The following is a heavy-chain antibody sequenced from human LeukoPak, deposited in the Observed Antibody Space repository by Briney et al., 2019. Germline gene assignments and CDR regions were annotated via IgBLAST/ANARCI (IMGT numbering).Heavy chain of an antibody. CDR2: IIPIFGTA. V-gene: IGHV1-69*13. J-gene: IGHJ4*02. Sequence: VASVKVSCKASGGTFSSYAISWVRQAPGQGLEWMGGIIPIFGTANYAQKFQGRVTFTADESTSTAYMELSSLRSEDTAVYYCASRGGILTGYYPKYYFDYWGQGTLVTVSS. D-gene: IGHD3-9*01. CDR3: ASRGGILTGYYPKYYFDY. CDR1: GGTFSSYA.